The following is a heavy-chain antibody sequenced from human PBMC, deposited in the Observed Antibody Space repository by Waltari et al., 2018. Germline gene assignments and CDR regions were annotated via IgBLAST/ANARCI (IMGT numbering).Heavy chain of an antibody. J-gene: IGHJ4*02. CDR2: INPRSGCT. CDR1: GYTFTDYF. CDR3: ARDRRVDGVVDYDY. V-gene: IGHV1-2*02. D-gene: IGHD2-15*01. Sequence: QVQLVQSGAEVRKPGASVRVSCKASGYTFTDYFLHWFRHAPGQRLEWMGWINPRSGCTSYAQKFQGLVTMTRDRSFGTVYIDLSSLKSDDTALYYCARDRRVDGVVDYDYWGQGTLVTVSS.